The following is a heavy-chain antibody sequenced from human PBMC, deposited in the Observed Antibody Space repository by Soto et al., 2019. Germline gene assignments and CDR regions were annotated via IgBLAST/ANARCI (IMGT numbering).Heavy chain of an antibody. CDR3: ARGRFLIGYSVDP. CDR2: IYYSGST. D-gene: IGHD6-13*01. J-gene: IGHJ5*02. V-gene: IGHV4-39*01. CDR1: GGSISSSSYY. Sequence: QLQLQESGPGLVKPSETLSLTCTVSGGSISSSSYYWGWIRQPPGKGLEWIGSIYYSGSTYYNPSLKSRVTISVDTSKNQFSLKLSSVTAADTAVYYCARGRFLIGYSVDPWGQGTLVTVSS.